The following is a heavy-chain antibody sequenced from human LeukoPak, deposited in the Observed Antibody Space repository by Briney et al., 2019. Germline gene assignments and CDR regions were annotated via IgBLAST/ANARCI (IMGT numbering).Heavy chain of an antibody. CDR3: ARGGYSFDY. CDR2: LHADGSEM. Sequence: HPGGSLRLSCAASGFTFGSYAMHWVRQAPGKGLEWVARLHADGSEMYYVDSVKGRFTISRDNTKNSLYVQVNSLRVEDTAVYYCARGGYSFDYLGQGTLVTVSS. J-gene: IGHJ4*02. V-gene: IGHV3-7*01. CDR1: GFTFGSYA. D-gene: IGHD5-12*01.